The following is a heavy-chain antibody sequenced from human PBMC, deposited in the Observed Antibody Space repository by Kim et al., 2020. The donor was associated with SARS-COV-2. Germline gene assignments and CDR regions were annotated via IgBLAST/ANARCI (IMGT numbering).Heavy chain of an antibody. CDR1: GFTFSSYG. V-gene: IGHV3-33*01. CDR3: ARSDLVVAAIDY. CDR2: IWYDGSNK. J-gene: IGHJ4*02. D-gene: IGHD2-15*01. Sequence: GGSLRLSCAASGFTFSSYGMHWVRQAPGKGLEWVAVIWYDGSNKYYADSLKGRFTISRDNSKNTLYLQMNSLRAEDTAVYYCARSDLVVAAIDYWGQGTLVTVSS.